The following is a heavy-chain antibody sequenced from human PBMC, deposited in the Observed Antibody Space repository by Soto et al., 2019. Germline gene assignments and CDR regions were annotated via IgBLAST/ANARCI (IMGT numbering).Heavy chain of an antibody. CDR2: ISYDGSNK. J-gene: IGHJ3*02. CDR1: GFTFSSYG. V-gene: IGHV3-30*18. CDR3: AKIGYDFWSRADDAFDI. D-gene: IGHD3-3*01. Sequence: QVQLVESGGGVVQPGRSLRLSCAASGFTFSSYGMHWVRQAPGKGLEWVAVISYDGSNKYYADSVKGRFTISRDNSKNTLYLQMNSLRAEDTAVYYCAKIGYDFWSRADDAFDIWGQGTMVTVSS.